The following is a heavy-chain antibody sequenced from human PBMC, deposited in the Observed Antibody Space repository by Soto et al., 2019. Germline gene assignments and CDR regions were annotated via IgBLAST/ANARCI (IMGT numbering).Heavy chain of an antibody. CDR2: IKSKTDGGTT. D-gene: IGHD6-19*01. CDR3: TTDLEKSVAGNSDY. V-gene: IGHV3-15*07. Sequence: GGSLRLSCAASGFTFSNAWMNWVRQAPGKGLEWVGRIKSKTDGGTTDYAAPVKGRFTISRDDSKNTLYLQMNSLKTEDTAVYYCTTDLEKSVAGNSDYWGQGTLVTVSS. J-gene: IGHJ4*02. CDR1: GFTFSNAW.